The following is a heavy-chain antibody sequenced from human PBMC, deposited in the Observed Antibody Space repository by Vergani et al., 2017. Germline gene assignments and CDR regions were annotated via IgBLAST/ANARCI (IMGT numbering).Heavy chain of an antibody. Sequence: QVQLQQWGAGLLKPSETLSLTCAVYGGSFSGYYWSWIRQPPGKGLEWIGEINHSGSTNYNPSLKSRVTISVDTSKNQFSLKLSSVTAAATAVYFCARRPGIVRGVRPFDYWGQGTLVTVSS. CDR2: INHSGST. CDR1: GGSFSGYY. D-gene: IGHD3-10*01. J-gene: IGHJ4*02. CDR3: ARRPGIVRGVRPFDY. V-gene: IGHV4-34*01.